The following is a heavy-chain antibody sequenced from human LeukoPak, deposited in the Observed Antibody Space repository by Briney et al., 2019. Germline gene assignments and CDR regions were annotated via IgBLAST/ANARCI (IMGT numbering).Heavy chain of an antibody. CDR2: LDPSDGET. J-gene: IGHJ4*02. Sequence: GASVKVSCKVSGYTLTDLSTHWVRQAPGKGLEWMGGLDPSDGETIYAQKFQGRVTMTEDTSTDTAYMELKSLRSEDTAVYYCAREILRSFGGNSMIVVVALEYWGQGTLVTVSS. D-gene: IGHD3-22*01. CDR3: AREILRSFGGNSMIVVVALEY. V-gene: IGHV1-24*01. CDR1: GYTLTDLS.